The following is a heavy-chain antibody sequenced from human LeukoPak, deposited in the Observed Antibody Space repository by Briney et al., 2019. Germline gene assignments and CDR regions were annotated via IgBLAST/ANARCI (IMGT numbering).Heavy chain of an antibody. CDR3: AREGSRDFWSGPVYYFDY. D-gene: IGHD3-3*01. J-gene: IGHJ4*02. V-gene: IGHV4-59*01. CDR2: IHYSGST. CDR1: GGSISSNY. Sequence: SETLSLTCTVSGGSISSNYWSWIRQPPGKGLEWIGYIHYSGSTYYNPSLTSRVTISVDTSKNQFSLRLSSVTAADTAVYYCAREGSRDFWSGPVYYFDYWGQGTLVTVSS.